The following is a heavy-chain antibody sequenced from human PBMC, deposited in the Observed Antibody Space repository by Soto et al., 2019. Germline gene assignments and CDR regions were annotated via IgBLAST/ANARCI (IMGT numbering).Heavy chain of an antibody. V-gene: IGHV1-69*13. D-gene: IGHD3-10*01. CDR2: IIPIFGTA. Sequence: ASVKVSCKASGGTFSIYAISWVRQAPGQGLEWMGGIIPIFGTANYAQKFQGRVTITADESTSTAYMELRSLRYEYTAVYYCARKFSGELSFDYWGQGTLVTVSS. CDR1: GGTFSIYA. CDR3: ARKFSGELSFDY. J-gene: IGHJ4*02.